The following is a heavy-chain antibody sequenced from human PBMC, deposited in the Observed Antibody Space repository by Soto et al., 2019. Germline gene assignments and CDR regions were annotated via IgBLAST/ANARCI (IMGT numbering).Heavy chain of an antibody. V-gene: IGHV4-31*03. J-gene: IGHJ5*02. Sequence: PSETLSLTCTVSGGSISSGGYYWSWIRQHPGKGLEWIGYIYYSGSTYYNPSLKSRVTISVDTSKNQFSLKLSSVTAADTAVYYCARDADSYYSQPDPWGQGTLVTVSS. CDR1: GGSISSGGYY. CDR3: ARDADSYYSQPDP. CDR2: IYYSGST. D-gene: IGHD3-22*01.